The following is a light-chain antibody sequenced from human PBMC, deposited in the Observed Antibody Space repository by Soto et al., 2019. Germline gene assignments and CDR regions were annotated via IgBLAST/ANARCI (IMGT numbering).Light chain of an antibody. CDR3: QQSYSNSIT. CDR1: QSISSH. V-gene: IGKV1-39*01. Sequence: DIQMTQSPSSLSASIGDRITITCRASQSISSHLYWFQQKPGQAPKLLIYAASSLQSGVPSRFSGSGYGTDVTLTISSLQPEDFATYYCQQSYSNSITFGQGTRLEIK. J-gene: IGKJ5*01. CDR2: AAS.